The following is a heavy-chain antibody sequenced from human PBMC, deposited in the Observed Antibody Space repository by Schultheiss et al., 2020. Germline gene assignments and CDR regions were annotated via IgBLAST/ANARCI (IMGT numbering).Heavy chain of an antibody. D-gene: IGHD6-13*01. Sequence: SQTLSLTCTVSGGSISSSSYYWGWIRQPPGKGLEWIGSIYYSGSTSYNPSLKSRVTISVDTSKSQFSLKLSSVTAADTAVYYCARQSIGYSSSWYVYDYYYYGMDVWGQGTTVTVSS. CDR1: GGSISSSSYY. CDR3: ARQSIGYSSSWYVYDYYYYGMDV. J-gene: IGHJ6*02. V-gene: IGHV4-39*01. CDR2: IYYSGST.